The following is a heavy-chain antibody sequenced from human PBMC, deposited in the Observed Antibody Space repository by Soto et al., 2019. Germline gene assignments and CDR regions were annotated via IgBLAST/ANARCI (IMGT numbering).Heavy chain of an antibody. J-gene: IGHJ5*02. Sequence: SVKVSCKASGGTFSSYAISWVRQAPGQGLEWMGGIIPIFGTANYAQKFQGRVTITADESTSTAYMELSSLRSEDTAVYYCARDYSSSWYRVVNWFDPWGQGTLVTVSS. D-gene: IGHD6-13*01. CDR2: IIPIFGTA. CDR3: ARDYSSSWYRVVNWFDP. CDR1: GGTFSSYA. V-gene: IGHV1-69*13.